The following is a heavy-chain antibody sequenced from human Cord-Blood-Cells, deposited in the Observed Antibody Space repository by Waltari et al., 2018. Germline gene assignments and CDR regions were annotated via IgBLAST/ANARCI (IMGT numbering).Heavy chain of an antibody. CDR1: GYTFTGHY. CDR2: INPNSGGT. V-gene: IGHV1-2*02. CDR3: ARDTERHYYYGMDV. D-gene: IGHD2-8*02. J-gene: IGHJ6*02. Sequence: QVQLVQSGAEVKKPGASVKVSCKASGYTFTGHYMHWVAQAPGQGLEWMGWINPNSGGTNYAQKFQGRVTMTRDTSISTAYMELSRLRSDDTAVYYCARDTERHYYYGMDVWGQGTTVTVSS.